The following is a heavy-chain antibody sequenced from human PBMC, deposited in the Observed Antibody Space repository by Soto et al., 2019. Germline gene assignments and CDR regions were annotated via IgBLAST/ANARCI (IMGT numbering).Heavy chain of an antibody. J-gene: IGHJ4*02. CDR1: GGSFSGYY. D-gene: IGHD5-18*01. V-gene: IGHV4-34*01. CDR2: INHSGST. CDR3: ARERGYSYGIPTVFDD. Sequence: SETLSLTCAVYGGSFSGYYWSWIRQPPGKGLEWIGEINHSGSTNYNPSLKSRVTISVDTSKNQFSLKLSSVTAADTAVYYCARERGYSYGIPTVFDDWGQGTLVTVSS.